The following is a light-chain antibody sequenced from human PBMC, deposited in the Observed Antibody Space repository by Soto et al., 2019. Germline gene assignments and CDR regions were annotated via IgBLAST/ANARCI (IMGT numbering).Light chain of an antibody. CDR1: QSVSSSA. CDR3: QQHNNWPT. V-gene: IGKV3D-20*02. Sequence: EIVLTQSPGTLSLSPGERATLSCRASQSVSSSALAWYQQKPGQAPGRLIYGASSRATGIPDRFSGSGSGTDFTLTISSLEPEDFAVYFCQQHNNWPTFGQGTRLEIK. CDR2: GAS. J-gene: IGKJ5*01.